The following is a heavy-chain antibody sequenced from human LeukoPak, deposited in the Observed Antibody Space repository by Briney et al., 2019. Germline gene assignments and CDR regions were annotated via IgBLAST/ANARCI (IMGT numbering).Heavy chain of an antibody. D-gene: IGHD3-10*01. J-gene: IGHJ4*02. CDR3: AREYYGSGSLLSPFDY. V-gene: IGHV4-30-2*01. CDR2: IYHSGST. Sequence: SQTLSLTCAVSGDFLSSGAYSWNWIRQPPWKGLDWIGYIYHSGSTYYNPSLKSRVTISVDTSKNQFSLKLSSVTAADTAVYYCAREYYGSGSLLSPFDYWGQGTLVTVSS. CDR1: GDFLSSGAYS.